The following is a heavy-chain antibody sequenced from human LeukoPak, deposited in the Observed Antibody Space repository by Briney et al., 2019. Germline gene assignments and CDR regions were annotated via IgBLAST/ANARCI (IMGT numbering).Heavy chain of an antibody. CDR2: IIPIFGTA. CDR3: ARSRSNDFWSGFFSFDTLDY. D-gene: IGHD3-3*01. Sequence: ASVKVSCKASGGTFSSYAISWVRQAPGQGLEWLGAIIPIFGTANYAQEFQGRVTITTDESTSTAYMELSSLRSDDTAVYYCARSRSNDFWSGFFSFDTLDYWGQGTLVTVSS. J-gene: IGHJ4*02. CDR1: GGTFSSYA. V-gene: IGHV1-69*05.